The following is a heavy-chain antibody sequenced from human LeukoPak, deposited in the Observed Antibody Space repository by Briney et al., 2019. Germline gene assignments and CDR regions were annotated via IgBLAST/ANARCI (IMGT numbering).Heavy chain of an antibody. D-gene: IGHD2-2*01. CDR2: ISYDGRNK. Sequence: GRSLRLSCAASGFTFGSYGMHWVRQAPGKGLEWVAVISYDGRNKYYVDSVKGRFTISRDNSKNTLYLQMNSLRAEDTAVYYCARRLGYCSSTSCYVAPFDYWGQGTLVTVSS. J-gene: IGHJ4*02. CDR1: GFTFGSYG. V-gene: IGHV3-30*03. CDR3: ARRLGYCSSTSCYVAPFDY.